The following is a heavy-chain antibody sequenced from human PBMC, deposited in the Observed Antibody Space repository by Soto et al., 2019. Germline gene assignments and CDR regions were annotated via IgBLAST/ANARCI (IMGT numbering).Heavy chain of an antibody. CDR2: VSSSGSR. Sequence: PSETLSLTCDVSGGPTIGGTYYWNWIRQHPGKALEWIGSVSSSGSRYYNPSLKSRLTISLDTSKNRLSLNLTSVTAADTAVYYCARAKITPGYFYSGLDVWGPGTTVT. CDR1: GGPTIGGTYY. J-gene: IGHJ6*02. D-gene: IGHD1-20*01. CDR3: ARAKITPGYFYSGLDV. V-gene: IGHV4-31*11.